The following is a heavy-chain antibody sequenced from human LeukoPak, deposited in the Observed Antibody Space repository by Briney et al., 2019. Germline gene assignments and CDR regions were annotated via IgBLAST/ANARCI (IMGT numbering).Heavy chain of an antibody. CDR2: IYHSGST. Sequence: ASGTLSLTCAVSGGSISSSNWWSGGRPPPGKGLAWIGEIYHSGSTNYNPSLKGRVTISVDKSKNQFSLKLSSVTAADTAVYYCARGCMVRRVELDYWGQGALGTVS. CDR1: GGSISSSNW. V-gene: IGHV4-4*02. D-gene: IGHD3-10*01. CDR3: ARGCMVRRVELDY. J-gene: IGHJ4*02.